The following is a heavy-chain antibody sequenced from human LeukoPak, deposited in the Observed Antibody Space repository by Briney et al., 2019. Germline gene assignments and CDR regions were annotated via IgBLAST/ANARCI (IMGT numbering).Heavy chain of an antibody. J-gene: IGHJ4*02. D-gene: IGHD4-23*01. CDR3: ARDFMTTVVTAFDY. CDR2: ISSSSSTI. V-gene: IGHV3-48*01. Sequence: GGSLRLSCAASGFTFSSYSMNWVRQAPGKGLEWVSYISSSSSTIYYADSVKGRFTISRDNAKNSLYLQMNSLRAEDTAVYYCARDFMTTVVTAFDYWGQGTLVTVSS. CDR1: GFTFSSYS.